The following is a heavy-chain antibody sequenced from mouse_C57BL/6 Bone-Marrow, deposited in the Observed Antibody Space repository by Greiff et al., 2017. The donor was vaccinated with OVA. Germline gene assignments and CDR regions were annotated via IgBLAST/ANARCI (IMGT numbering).Heavy chain of an antibody. D-gene: IGHD2-5*01. CDR3: TRGYSNYYAMDY. Sequence: QVQLQQSGAELVRPGASVTLSCKASGYTFTDYEMHWVKQTPVHGLEWIGAIDPETGGTAYYQKFKGKAILTADKSSSTAYMEIRSLTSEDSAVYYGTRGYSNYYAMDYWGQGTSVTVSS. V-gene: IGHV1-15*01. CDR2: IDPETGGT. J-gene: IGHJ4*01. CDR1: GYTFTDYE.